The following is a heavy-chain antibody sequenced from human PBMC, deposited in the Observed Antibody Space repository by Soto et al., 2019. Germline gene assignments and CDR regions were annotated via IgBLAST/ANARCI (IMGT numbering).Heavy chain of an antibody. J-gene: IGHJ5*02. D-gene: IGHD1-1*01. Sequence: QVQLVQSGAEVKKPGSSVKVSCKASGGTFSNYVISWVRQAPGQGLEWMGGIIPLSDTANYAQKFQGRVTITADESTSTTYTDLISLRSEDTAVYYCASPGYQWNGAWGQGTLVTVSS. CDR2: IIPLSDTA. CDR3: ASPGYQWNGA. V-gene: IGHV1-69*01. CDR1: GGTFSNYV.